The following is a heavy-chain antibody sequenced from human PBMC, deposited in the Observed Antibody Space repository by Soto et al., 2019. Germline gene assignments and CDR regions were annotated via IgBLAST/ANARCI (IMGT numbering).Heavy chain of an antibody. V-gene: IGHV3-23*01. CDR3: AKGGARIQIWPSLLGY. CDR1: GFTFSSYA. CDR2: ITGGGGRT. Sequence: PGGSLRLSCAASGFTFSSYAMSWVRQAPGKGLEWVSGITGGGGRTYYADSVKGRFTISRDNSKNTVFLQMNSLRAEDTAIYYCAKGGARIQIWPSLLGYWGQGTVVTVSS. J-gene: IGHJ4*02. D-gene: IGHD5-18*01.